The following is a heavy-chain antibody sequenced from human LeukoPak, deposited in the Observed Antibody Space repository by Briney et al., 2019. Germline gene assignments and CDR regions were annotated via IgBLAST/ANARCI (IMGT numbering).Heavy chain of an antibody. CDR2: ISSTSTSI. CDR3: AKRYGLGSSPFDY. V-gene: IGHV3-21*04. CDR1: GFTFSSHT. Sequence: GGSLRLSCAASGFTFSSHTMNWVRQAPGKGLEWVSSISSTSTSIYHADSVKGRFTISRDNSKNTLYLQMNSLRGEDTAVYSCAKRYGLGSSPFDYWGQGTLVTVPS. J-gene: IGHJ4*02. D-gene: IGHD3-10*01.